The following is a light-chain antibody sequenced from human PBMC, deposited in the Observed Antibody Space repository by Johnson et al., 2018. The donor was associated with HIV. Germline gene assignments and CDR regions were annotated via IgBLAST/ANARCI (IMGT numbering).Light chain of an antibody. V-gene: IGLV1-51*02. CDR2: ENN. CDR3: GTWDSSLSAYV. Sequence: QSVLTQPPSVSAAPGQKVTISCSGSSSNIGNNYVSWYKQFPGTAPKLLMYENNKRPSGIPDRFSGSKSGTSATLGITGLQNGDEADYYCGTWDSSLSAYVFGTGTKVTVL. CDR1: SSNIGNNY. J-gene: IGLJ1*01.